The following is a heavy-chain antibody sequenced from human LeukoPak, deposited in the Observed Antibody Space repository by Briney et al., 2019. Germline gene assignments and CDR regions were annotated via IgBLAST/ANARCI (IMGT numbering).Heavy chain of an antibody. Sequence: SETLSLTCTVSGGSISSYYWSWIRQPAGRGLEWIGRIHTSGSTNYNPSLKSRVTMSVDTSKNQFSLKLSSVTAADTAVYYCARDLFRDNWNDVGWFDPWGQGTLVTVSS. CDR3: ARDLFRDNWNDVGWFDP. V-gene: IGHV4-4*07. CDR2: IHTSGST. J-gene: IGHJ5*02. D-gene: IGHD1-1*01. CDR1: GGSISSYY.